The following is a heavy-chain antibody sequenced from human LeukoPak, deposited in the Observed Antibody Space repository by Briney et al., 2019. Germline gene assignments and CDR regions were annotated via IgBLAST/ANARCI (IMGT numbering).Heavy chain of an antibody. V-gene: IGHV4-4*07. Sequence: SETLSLTCTVSGGSINNSYWGWIRQPAGKGLEWIGRIFTRGSTNYNPSLKSRVTMSVDTSKNQFSLKLSSVTAADTAVYYCARGRYCSADICSGGDAFDIWGQGTMVSVSS. CDR2: IFTRGST. J-gene: IGHJ3*02. CDR1: GGSINNSY. D-gene: IGHD2-15*01. CDR3: ARGRYCSADICSGGDAFDI.